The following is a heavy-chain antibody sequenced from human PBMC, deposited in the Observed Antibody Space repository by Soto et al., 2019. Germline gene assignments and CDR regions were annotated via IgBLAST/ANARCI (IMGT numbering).Heavy chain of an antibody. CDR3: ARVGQGRYYFDY. Sequence: EVHLVESGGGSVQPGGSLKLSCAGSGFAFSSYWIHWVRQVPGKGLVWVSRINGDGSTTSYADSVRGRFTISRDNAKDTLYLYMNSLRAEDTALYYCARVGQGRYYFDYWGQGTLVTVSS. CDR2: INGDGSTT. V-gene: IGHV3-74*01. J-gene: IGHJ4*02. CDR1: GFAFSSYW.